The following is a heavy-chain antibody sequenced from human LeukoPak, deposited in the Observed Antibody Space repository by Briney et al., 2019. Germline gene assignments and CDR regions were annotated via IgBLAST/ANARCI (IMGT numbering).Heavy chain of an antibody. CDR1: GFTFSSYA. V-gene: IGHV3-23*01. D-gene: IGHD2-2*01. J-gene: IGHJ6*03. CDR2: ISGSGGST. CDR3: VRVVEVPAVGKDWYYYMDV. Sequence: GGSLRLSCAASGFTFSSYAMSWVRQAPGKGLEWVSAISGSGGSTYYADSLKGRLTISRDNSKNTLYLQMNSLTVEDTAVYYCVRVVEVPAVGKDWYYYMDVWGKGTTVTVSS.